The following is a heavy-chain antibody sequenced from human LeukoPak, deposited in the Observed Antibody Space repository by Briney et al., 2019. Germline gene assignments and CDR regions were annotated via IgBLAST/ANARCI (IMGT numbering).Heavy chain of an antibody. D-gene: IGHD1-26*01. Sequence: ASVKVTCKASGYTFTSYGISWVRQAPGQGLEWVGWISTYSGNTKYAQKFQGRVTMTTDTSTSTAYMELRSLRSDDTAVYFCATGTTGGSYCDNWGQGSLVTVSS. CDR1: GYTFTSYG. CDR2: ISTYSGNT. J-gene: IGHJ4*02. V-gene: IGHV1-18*01. CDR3: ATGTTGGSYCDN.